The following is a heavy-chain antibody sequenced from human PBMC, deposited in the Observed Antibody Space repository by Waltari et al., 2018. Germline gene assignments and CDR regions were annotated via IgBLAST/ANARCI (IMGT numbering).Heavy chain of an antibody. J-gene: IGHJ6*02. V-gene: IGHV3-30-3*01. CDR1: GFTFSSYA. CDR2: IAYDGSNK. Sequence: QVQLVESGGGVVQPGRSLRLSCAASGFTFSSYAQHWVRQHPGSGPGWGAVIAYDGSNKYDADSVKGRFTISRDNSKNTLYLQMNSLRAEDTAVYYCARGSYCSSTSCHDYYYYGMDVWGQGTTVTVSS. CDR3: ARGSYCSSTSCHDYYYYGMDV. D-gene: IGHD2-2*01.